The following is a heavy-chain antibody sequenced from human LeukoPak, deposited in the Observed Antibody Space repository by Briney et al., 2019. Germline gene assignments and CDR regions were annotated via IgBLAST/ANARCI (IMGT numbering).Heavy chain of an antibody. V-gene: IGHV3-7*01. CDR2: IKQDGSEK. CDR1: GFTSSSYW. J-gene: IGHJ3*02. D-gene: IGHD1-26*01. CDR3: ARAYSGSYTDAFDI. Sequence: GGSLRLSCAASGFTSSSYWMSWVRQAPGKGLEWVADIKQDGSEKYYVDSVKGRFTISRDNAKNSLYLQMNSLRAEDTAVYYCARAYSGSYTDAFDIWGQGTMVTVSS.